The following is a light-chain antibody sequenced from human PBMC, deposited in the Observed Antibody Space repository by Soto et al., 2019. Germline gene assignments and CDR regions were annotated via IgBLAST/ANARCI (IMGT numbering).Light chain of an antibody. J-gene: IGLJ3*02. CDR2: FDD. V-gene: IGLV1-36*01. Sequence: QSILTQPPSVSEAPGQRVTISCSGSRPNVGNNAVNWYQQVPGQAPKLLIYFDDLVPSGVSDRFSGSKFGTSASLAISGLQSEDEADYYCGAWDDSLNGWVFGGGTKLTVL. CDR3: GAWDDSLNGWV. CDR1: RPNVGNNA.